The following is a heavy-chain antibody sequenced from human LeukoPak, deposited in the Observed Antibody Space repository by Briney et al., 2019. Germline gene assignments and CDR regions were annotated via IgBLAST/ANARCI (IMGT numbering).Heavy chain of an antibody. V-gene: IGHV4-4*07. CDR2: IYTSGST. J-gene: IGHJ4*02. Sequence: PSETLSLTCTVSGGSISSYYWSWIRQPAGTGLEWIGRIYTSGSTNYNPSLKSRVTMSVDTSKNQFSLKLSSVTAADTAVYYCARDDSGYSYGTFDYWGQGTLVTVSS. CDR1: GGSISSYY. D-gene: IGHD5-18*01. CDR3: ARDDSGYSYGTFDY.